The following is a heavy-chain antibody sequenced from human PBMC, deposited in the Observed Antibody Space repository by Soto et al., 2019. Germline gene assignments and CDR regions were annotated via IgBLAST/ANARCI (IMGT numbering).Heavy chain of an antibody. CDR1: GGTFSSYA. J-gene: IGHJ4*02. CDR2: IVPIVGTT. D-gene: IGHD5-12*01. CDR3: VRVVAIPGYPDH. Sequence: QVQLVQSGAEVRQPASSVKVSCKTSGGTFSSYAISWVRQAPGQGLEWMGGIVPIVGTTTYAQKCQGRVTITADEVTSTAYMQLSRLGSDDTAVYYCVRVVAIPGYPDHWGQGTPVTVSS. V-gene: IGHV1-69*12.